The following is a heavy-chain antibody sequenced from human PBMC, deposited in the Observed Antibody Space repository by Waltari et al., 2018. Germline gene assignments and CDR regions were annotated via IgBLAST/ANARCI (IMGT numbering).Heavy chain of an antibody. D-gene: IGHD7-27*01. CDR2: IYNSGST. J-gene: IGHJ6*03. Sequence: QVQLQESGPGLVKPSQTLSLACPVSGGSIGSGNSHWSWNRQPAGTGLGWIGRIYNSGSTNYNPSLKSRVTISLDMSKNRFSLNLSSVAATDTAVYYCARLTYYYYMDVWGKGTTVTVSS. CDR3: ARLTYYYYMDV. V-gene: IGHV4-61*02. CDR1: GGSIGSGNSH.